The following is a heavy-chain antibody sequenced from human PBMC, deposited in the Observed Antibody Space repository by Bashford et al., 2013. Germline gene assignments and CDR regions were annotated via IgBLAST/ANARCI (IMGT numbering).Heavy chain of an antibody. J-gene: IGHJ6*02. Sequence: SSETLSLTCAVYGGSFSGYYWSWIRQPPGKGLEWIGEINHSGSTNYNPSLKSRVTISVDTSKNQFSLKLSSVTAADTAVYYCARGRIVVVPAAIHYYYYYGMDVWGQGTTVTVSS. CDR3: ARGRIVVVPAAIHYYYYYGMDV. D-gene: IGHD2-2*02. CDR2: INHSGST. CDR1: GGSFSGYY. V-gene: IGHV4-34*01.